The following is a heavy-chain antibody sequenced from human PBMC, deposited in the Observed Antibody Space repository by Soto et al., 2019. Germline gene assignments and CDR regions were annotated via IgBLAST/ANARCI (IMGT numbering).Heavy chain of an antibody. J-gene: IGHJ4*02. D-gene: IGHD3-16*01. Sequence: PSETLSLTCAVSGASVISTKWWSWVRQSPGEGLEWIGNIYHLGSTNYSPSLKSRVTMSIDTSKNQFSLKLTSVSAADTAVYYCAREERGHNSDSVGGYWGQGTLVTVSS. CDR1: GASVISTKW. V-gene: IGHV4-4*02. CDR2: IYHLGST. CDR3: AREERGHNSDSVGGY.